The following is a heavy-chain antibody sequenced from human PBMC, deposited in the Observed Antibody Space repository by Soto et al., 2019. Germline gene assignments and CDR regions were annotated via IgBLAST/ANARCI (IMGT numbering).Heavy chain of an antibody. CDR1: GLTFGYYG. J-gene: IGHJ4*02. D-gene: IGHD3-9*01. V-gene: IGHV3-33*08. Sequence: QVQLVESGGGVVQPGGSLRLSCAASGLTFGYYGFHRVRQAPGKGLEGGGVMHTGGNEKYYVDSVKGRFTVSRDDSRNMVYLEMSGLRAEDTAEYFCARDADTTGHYSHFDLWGRGALVAVS. CDR2: MHTGGNEK. CDR3: ARDADTTGHYSHFDL.